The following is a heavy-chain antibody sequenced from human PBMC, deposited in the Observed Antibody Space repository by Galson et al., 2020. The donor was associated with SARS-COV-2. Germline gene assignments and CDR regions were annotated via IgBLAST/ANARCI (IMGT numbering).Heavy chain of an antibody. CDR3: AKLWSGGYSYGYADY. CDR2: ISWNSGSI. J-gene: IGHJ4*02. Sequence: GGSLRLSCAASGFTFDDYAMHWVRQAPGKGLEWVSGISWNSGSIGYADSGKGRFTISRDNAKNSLYLQMNSLRAEDTALYYCAKLWSGGYSYGYADYWGQGTLVTVSS. CDR1: GFTFDDYA. V-gene: IGHV3-9*01. D-gene: IGHD5-18*01.